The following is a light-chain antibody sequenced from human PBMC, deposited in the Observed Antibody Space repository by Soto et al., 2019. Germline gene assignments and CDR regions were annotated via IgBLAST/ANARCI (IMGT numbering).Light chain of an antibody. J-gene: IGLJ1*01. Sequence: QSVLTQPPSASGTPGQRVTISCSGDRSKNGSNSVNWYQQLPGTAPKLLIYSNNQRPSGVPDRFSGSKSGTSASLAISGLQSEDEADYYCAAWDDSLNGRYVFGTGTKVTVL. CDR2: SNN. CDR3: AAWDDSLNGRYV. CDR1: RSKNGSNS. V-gene: IGLV1-44*01.